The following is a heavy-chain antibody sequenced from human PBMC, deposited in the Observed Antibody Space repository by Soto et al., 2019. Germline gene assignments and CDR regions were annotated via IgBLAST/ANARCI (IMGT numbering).Heavy chain of an antibody. CDR3: AQTLGAAVAGPGRFDL. J-gene: IGHJ2*01. Sequence: QVQLVQSGAEVKKPGSSVKVSCKASGGTFSNYAISWVRQAPGQGLEWMGGITPFFGTANYAQKFQGRVTITADESMSTAYMELSRLRSEETAVYHCAQTLGAAVAGPGRFDLWGRGTLVTVSS. CDR1: GGTFSNYA. D-gene: IGHD6-19*01. CDR2: ITPFFGTA. V-gene: IGHV1-69*12.